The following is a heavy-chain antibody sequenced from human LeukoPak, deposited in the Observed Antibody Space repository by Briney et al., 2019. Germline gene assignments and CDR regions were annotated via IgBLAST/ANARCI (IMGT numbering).Heavy chain of an antibody. J-gene: IGHJ3*02. CDR2: IYYSGST. V-gene: IGHV4-39*01. D-gene: IGHD6-6*01. Sequence: PWGTLSLTCTASGCTFSSCSYYWGCLPPPPGLGREWIVSIYYSGSTYYNPSLKRLTIISVDTSKNLFSRKLSAVTAADRAVYYCARYPPEYSRGAFDIGGQGTRVTVSP. CDR1: GCTFSSCSYY. CDR3: ARYPPEYSRGAFDI.